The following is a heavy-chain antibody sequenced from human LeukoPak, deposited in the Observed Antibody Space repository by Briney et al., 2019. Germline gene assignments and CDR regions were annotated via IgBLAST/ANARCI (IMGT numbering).Heavy chain of an antibody. J-gene: IGHJ4*02. CDR3: AKTEVGATSFFDY. V-gene: IGHV3-30*18. CDR2: ISYDGSNK. Sequence: GGSLRLSCAASGFTFSSYGMHWVRQAPGKGLEWVAVISYDGSNKYYADSVKGRFTISRDNSKNTLYLQMNSLRAEDTAVYYCAKTEVGATSFFDYWGQGTLVTVSS. CDR1: GFTFSSYG. D-gene: IGHD1-26*01.